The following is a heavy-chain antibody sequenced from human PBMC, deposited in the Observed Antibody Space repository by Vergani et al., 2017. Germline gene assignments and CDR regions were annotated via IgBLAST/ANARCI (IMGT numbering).Heavy chain of an antibody. J-gene: IGHJ6*02. CDR3: AKANPRNSGYDYLYYYHAMDV. CDR2: ISGSGGST. CDR1: GFTFNHYA. V-gene: IGHV3-23*01. Sequence: EVQLLESGGDLVQPGGSLRLSCAASGFTFNHYAMNWVRQAPGKGLEWVSGISGSGGSTYYAGSVKGRVTILRDSSKNTLYLQMNSLSAGDTAVYYCAKANPRNSGYDYLYYYHAMDVWGQGTTVTVSS. D-gene: IGHD5-12*01.